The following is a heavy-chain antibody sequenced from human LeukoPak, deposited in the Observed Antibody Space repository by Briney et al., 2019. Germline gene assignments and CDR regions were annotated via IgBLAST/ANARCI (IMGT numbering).Heavy chain of an antibody. Sequence: GGSLRLSCAASGFTFSSYWMHWVRQAPGKGLEWVAGISYDGSDKYYADSVKGRFTISRDNSRNTLYLQMSSLTNEDTAVYYCARAWTTYDTSGYVDYWGQGTLVTVSS. D-gene: IGHD3-22*01. V-gene: IGHV3-30*03. J-gene: IGHJ4*02. CDR1: GFTFSSYW. CDR3: ARAWTTYDTSGYVDY. CDR2: ISYDGSDK.